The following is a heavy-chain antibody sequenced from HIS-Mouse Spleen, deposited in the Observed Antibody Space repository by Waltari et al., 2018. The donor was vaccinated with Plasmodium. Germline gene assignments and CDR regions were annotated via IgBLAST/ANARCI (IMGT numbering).Heavy chain of an antibody. Sequence: EVQLVESGGGLVQPGGSLALSCPATGFTLSSYWMRWVRQAPGKGLERVANIKQDGSEKYYVDSVKGRFTISRDNAKNSLYLQMNSLRAEDTAVYYCASSWYWYFDLWGRGTLVTVSS. J-gene: IGHJ2*01. CDR1: GFTLSSYW. CDR3: ASSWYWYFDL. CDR2: IKQDGSEK. V-gene: IGHV3-7*01. D-gene: IGHD6-13*01.